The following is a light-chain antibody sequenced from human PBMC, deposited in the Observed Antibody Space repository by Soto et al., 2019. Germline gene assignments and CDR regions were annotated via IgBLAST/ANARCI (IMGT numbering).Light chain of an antibody. CDR2: DVS. CDR1: SGDVGSYNR. J-gene: IGLJ2*01. CDR3: SLYTSSSRV. Sequence: QSALTQPPSVSGSPGQSVTISCTGTSGDVGSYNRVSWYQQSPGTAPKLLIYDVSYRPSGVPDRFSGSTSGNTASLTITGLQADDEADYYCSLYTSSSRVFGGGTKLTVL. V-gene: IGLV2-18*01.